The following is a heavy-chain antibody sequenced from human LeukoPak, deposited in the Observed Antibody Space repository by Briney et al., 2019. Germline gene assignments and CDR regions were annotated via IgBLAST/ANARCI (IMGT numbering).Heavy chain of an antibody. CDR3: ARRPGGSSGWYMI. Sequence: SETLSLTCAVYGGSFSGYYWSWIRQPPGKGLEWIGEINHSGSTNYNPSLKSRVTISVDTSKNQFSLKLSSVTAADTAVYYCARRPGGSSGWYMIWGQETLVTVSS. CDR2: INHSGST. CDR1: GGSFSGYY. V-gene: IGHV4-34*01. J-gene: IGHJ4*02. D-gene: IGHD6-13*01.